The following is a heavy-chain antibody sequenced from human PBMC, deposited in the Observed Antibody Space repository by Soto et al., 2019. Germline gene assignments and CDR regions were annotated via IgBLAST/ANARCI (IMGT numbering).Heavy chain of an antibody. CDR3: AKSPKQQLGIEPDY. Sequence: GGSLRLSCAASGFTFSSYAMSWVRQAPGKGLEWVSAISGSGGSTYYADSVKGRFTISRDNSKNTLYLQMNSLRAEDTAVYYCAKSPKQQLGIEPDYWGQGTLVTVSS. CDR1: GFTFSSYA. V-gene: IGHV3-23*01. D-gene: IGHD6-13*01. J-gene: IGHJ4*02. CDR2: ISGSGGST.